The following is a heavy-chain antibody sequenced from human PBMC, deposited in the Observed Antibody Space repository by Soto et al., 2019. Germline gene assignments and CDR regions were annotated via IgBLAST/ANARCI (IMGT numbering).Heavy chain of an antibody. V-gene: IGHV1-69*13. J-gene: IGHJ4*02. Sequence: ASVKVSCKASGGTFSSYAISWVRQAPGQGLEWMGGIIPIFGTANYAQKFQGRVTITADESTSTAYMELSSLRSEDTAVYYCARGFLDPPSSSYYFDYWGQGTLVTVSS. CDR3: ARGFLDPPSSSYYFDY. CDR2: IIPIFGTA. D-gene: IGHD6-6*01. CDR1: GGTFSSYA.